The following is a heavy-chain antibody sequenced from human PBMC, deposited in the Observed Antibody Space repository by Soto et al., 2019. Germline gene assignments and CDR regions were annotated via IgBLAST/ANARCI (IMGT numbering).Heavy chain of an antibody. D-gene: IGHD3-22*01. V-gene: IGHV3-15*07. Sequence: GGSLRLSCAASGFTFSHAWMNWVRQAPGKGLEWVGRIKSKTDGGVKDYAAPVKGRFTISRDDSKNTLYLQMNSLKTEDTAMYFCTTFRYYYDSSGYYLWDFWGQGTLVTVSS. CDR1: GFTFSHAW. CDR2: IKSKTDGGVK. CDR3: TTFRYYYDSSGYYLWDF. J-gene: IGHJ4*02.